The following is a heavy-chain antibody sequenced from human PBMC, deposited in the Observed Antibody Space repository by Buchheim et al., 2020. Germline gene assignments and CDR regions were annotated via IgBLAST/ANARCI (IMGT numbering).Heavy chain of an antibody. D-gene: IGHD2-2*01. Sequence: QLQLQESGPGLVTPSETLSLTCTVSVGSISSSSYYWGWIRQPPGKGLEWIGSIYYSGSTYYNPSLQSRVTISVDPSKNQFSLKLSSVTAADTAVYYCARGRRVVPAAIFDYWGQGTL. V-gene: IGHV4-39*07. CDR1: VGSISSSSYY. CDR2: IYYSGST. CDR3: ARGRRVVPAAIFDY. J-gene: IGHJ4*02.